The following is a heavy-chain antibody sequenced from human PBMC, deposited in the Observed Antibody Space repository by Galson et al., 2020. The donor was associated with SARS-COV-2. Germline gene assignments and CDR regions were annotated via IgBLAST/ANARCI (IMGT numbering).Heavy chain of an antibody. CDR2: ISGFNGKS. V-gene: IGHV1-18*01. D-gene: IGHD2-2*01. J-gene: IGHJ6*02. CDR3: ARELEPGMLYYHGSMDV. CDR1: GYIFTRYG. Sequence: ASVTVSCQTSGYIFTRYGISWVRQAPGQGREWMGGISGFNGKSQYGHKFQGRVTLTLDTTPSPVYMDLRGLRSDDTAVYYCARELEPGMLYYHGSMDVWGQGPAVAVSS.